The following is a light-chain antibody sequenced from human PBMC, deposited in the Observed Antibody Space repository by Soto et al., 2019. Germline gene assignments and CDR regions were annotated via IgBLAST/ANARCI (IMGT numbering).Light chain of an antibody. CDR2: AAS. J-gene: IGKJ3*01. Sequence: TQMTQSPLSRSASVGWPISITCRASRDVGSDVSWYQQKPGKTPGLLIYAASTLQSGVPSRFSASGSGTDFTLTISSLQPEEFATYYCQQELRPPLTFGPGTKVDI. CDR3: QQELRPPLT. V-gene: IGKV1-39*01. CDR1: RDVGSD.